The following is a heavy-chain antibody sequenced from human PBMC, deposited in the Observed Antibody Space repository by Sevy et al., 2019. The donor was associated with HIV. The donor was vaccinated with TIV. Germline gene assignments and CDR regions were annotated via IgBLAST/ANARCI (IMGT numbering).Heavy chain of an antibody. CDR3: AKELAYCSSTSCYLYFDY. D-gene: IGHD2-2*01. CDR2: ISYDGSNK. Sequence: GGSLRLSCAASGFTFSSYGMHWVRQAPGKGLEWVAVISYDGSNKYYADSVKGRFTISRDNSKNMLYLQMNSLRAEDTAVYYCAKELAYCSSTSCYLYFDYWGQGTLVTVSS. J-gene: IGHJ4*02. V-gene: IGHV3-30*18. CDR1: GFTFSSYG.